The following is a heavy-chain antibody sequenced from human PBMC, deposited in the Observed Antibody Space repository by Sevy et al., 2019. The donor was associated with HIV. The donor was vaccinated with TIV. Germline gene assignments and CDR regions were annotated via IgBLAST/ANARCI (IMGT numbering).Heavy chain of an antibody. CDR1: GYTFTSYG. J-gene: IGHJ6*03. CDR3: ARDGYCSSTSCPIRGYYYYYYYMDV. V-gene: IGHV1-18*01. Sequence: ASVKVSCKAPGYTFTSYGISWVRQAPGQGLEWMGWISAYNGNTNYAQKLQGRVTMTTDTSTSTAYMELRSLRSDDTAVYYCARDGYCSSTSCPIRGYYYYYYYMDVWGKGTTVTVSS. CDR2: ISAYNGNT. D-gene: IGHD2-2*03.